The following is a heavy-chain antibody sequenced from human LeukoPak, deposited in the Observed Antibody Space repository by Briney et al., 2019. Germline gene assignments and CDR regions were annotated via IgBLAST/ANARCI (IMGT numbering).Heavy chain of an antibody. CDR2: IFPSGGEI. CDR1: GFTSSTFA. J-gene: IGHJ4*02. V-gene: IGHV3-23*01. CDR3: ATYRQVLLPFES. Sequence: GGSLRLSCAASGFTSSTFAMIWVRQPPGKGLEWVSSIFPSGGEIHYADSVRGRFTISRDNSKSTLSLQMNSLRAEDTAIYYCATYRQVLLPFESWGQGTLVTVSS. D-gene: IGHD2-8*02.